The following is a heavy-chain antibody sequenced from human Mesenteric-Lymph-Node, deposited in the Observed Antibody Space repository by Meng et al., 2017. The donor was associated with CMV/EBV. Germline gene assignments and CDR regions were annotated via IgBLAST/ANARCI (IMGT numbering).Heavy chain of an antibody. Sequence: GSLRLSCAVYGGSFSGYYWSWIRQPPGKGLEWIGEINHSGSTNYNPSLKSRVTISVDTSKNQFSLKLSSVTAADTAVYYCARAHVLRFLEWFPARNWFDPWGQGTLVTVSS. J-gene: IGHJ5*02. CDR1: GGSFSGYY. CDR2: INHSGST. V-gene: IGHV4-34*01. D-gene: IGHD3-3*01. CDR3: ARAHVLRFLEWFPARNWFDP.